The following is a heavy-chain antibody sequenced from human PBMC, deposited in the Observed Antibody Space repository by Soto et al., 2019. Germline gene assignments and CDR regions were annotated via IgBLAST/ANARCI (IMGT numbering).Heavy chain of an antibody. CDR1: GFTFSSYA. D-gene: IGHD6-6*01. Sequence: GESLKISCAASGFTFSSYAMSWVRQAPGKGLEWVSAISGSGGSTYYADSVKGRFTISRDNSKNTLYLQMNSLRAEDTAVYYCAKGHDSSSIFSDYWGQGTLVTVSS. CDR2: ISGSGGST. CDR3: AKGHDSSSIFSDY. V-gene: IGHV3-23*01. J-gene: IGHJ4*02.